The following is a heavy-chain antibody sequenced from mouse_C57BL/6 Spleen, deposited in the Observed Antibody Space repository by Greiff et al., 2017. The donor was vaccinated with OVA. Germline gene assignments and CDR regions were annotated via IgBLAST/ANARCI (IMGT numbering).Heavy chain of an antibody. CDR3: TTWGLRRGDYYFDD. J-gene: IGHJ2*01. V-gene: IGHV14-4*01. Sequence: VQLQQSGAELVRPGASVKLSCTASGFNITDDYMHWVKQRPEQGLEWIGWIYPENGDTEYASKFQGKATLTADTSSNTAYLQLSSLTSEDTAVYYCTTWGLRRGDYYFDDWGQGTTLTVSS. CDR1: GFNITDDY. CDR2: IYPENGDT. D-gene: IGHD2-4*01.